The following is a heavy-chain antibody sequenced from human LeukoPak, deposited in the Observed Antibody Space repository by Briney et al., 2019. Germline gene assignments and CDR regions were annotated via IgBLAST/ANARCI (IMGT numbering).Heavy chain of an antibody. CDR1: GYTFINYG. V-gene: IGHV1-18*04. D-gene: IGHD5-12*01. CDR3: ARVSTNSRVGGYDPQWYFDL. Sequence: ASVKVSCKASGYTFINYGFTWVRQAPGQGLEWMGWISGYNGNTNYLQKFLGRVTMTTDTSTNTVYMELRSLSSDDTAVYYCARVSTNSRVGGYDPQWYFDLWGRGTLVTVSS. CDR2: ISGYNGNT. J-gene: IGHJ2*01.